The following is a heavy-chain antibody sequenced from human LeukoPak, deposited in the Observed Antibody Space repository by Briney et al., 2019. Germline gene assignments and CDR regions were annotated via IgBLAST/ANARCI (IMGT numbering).Heavy chain of an antibody. J-gene: IGHJ5*02. D-gene: IGHD5-18*01. CDR1: GGSISSSSYY. Sequence: SETLSLTCTVSGGSISSSSYYWGWIRQPPGKGLEWIGSIYYSGSTYYNPSLKSRVTISVDTSKNQFSLKLSSVTAADTAVYYCARAGDVDTPSNWFDPWGQGTLVTVSS. CDR2: IYYSGST. V-gene: IGHV4-39*07. CDR3: ARAGDVDTPSNWFDP.